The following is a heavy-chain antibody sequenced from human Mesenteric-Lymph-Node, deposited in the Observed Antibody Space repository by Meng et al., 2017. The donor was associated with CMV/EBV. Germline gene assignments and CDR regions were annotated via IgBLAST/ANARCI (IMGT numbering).Heavy chain of an antibody. Sequence: CKTSGGTFSRHAISWVRQAPGQGLEWMGGIIPIFGTANYAQNFQGRVAITADESSSTAYMELSSLRSEDTAVYYCARVAVAGGLVDYWGQGTLVTVSS. J-gene: IGHJ4*02. CDR2: IIPIFGTA. CDR3: ARVAVAGGLVDY. V-gene: IGHV1-69*01. D-gene: IGHD6-19*01. CDR1: GGTFSRHA.